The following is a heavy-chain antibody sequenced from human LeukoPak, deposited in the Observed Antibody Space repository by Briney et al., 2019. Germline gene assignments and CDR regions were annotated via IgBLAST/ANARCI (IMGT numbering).Heavy chain of an antibody. Sequence: GGSLRLSCAASGFTFSSYWMSWVRQAPGKGLEWVANITPDGSDRYYVDSLKGRVTISRDNTKSSLYLQLNSLRAEDTAVYYCIPGGLAVSGIDYWGQGALVTVSS. V-gene: IGHV3-7*01. J-gene: IGHJ4*02. D-gene: IGHD6-19*01. CDR2: ITPDGSDR. CDR1: GFTFSSYW. CDR3: IPGGLAVSGIDY.